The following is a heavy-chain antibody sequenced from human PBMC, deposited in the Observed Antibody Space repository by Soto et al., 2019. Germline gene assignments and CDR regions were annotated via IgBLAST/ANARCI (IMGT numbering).Heavy chain of an antibody. J-gene: IGHJ6*03. Sequence: GGSLRLSCAASGFTFSGSGMHWVRQAPGKGLEWVAVITYDGSNKYYADSVKGRFTISRDNSKNTLYLQMNSLRAEDTAVYYCAKDAIFGVVSPYYYYYYMDVWGKGTTVTVSS. CDR1: GFTFSGSG. CDR2: ITYDGSNK. D-gene: IGHD3-3*01. V-gene: IGHV3-30*18. CDR3: AKDAIFGVVSPYYYYYYMDV.